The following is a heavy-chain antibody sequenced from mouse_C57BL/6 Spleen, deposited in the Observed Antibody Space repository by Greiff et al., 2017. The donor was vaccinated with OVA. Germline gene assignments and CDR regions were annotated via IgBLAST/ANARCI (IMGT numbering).Heavy chain of an antibody. CDR1: GYSITSGYY. V-gene: IGHV3-6*01. Sequence: ESGPGLVKPSQSLSLTCSVTGYSITSGYYWNWIRQFPGNKLEWMGYISYDGSNNYNPSLKNRISITRDTSKNQFFLKLNSVTTEDTATYYCARDEPDVWGTGTTVTVSS. CDR3: ARDEPDV. J-gene: IGHJ1*03. CDR2: ISYDGSN.